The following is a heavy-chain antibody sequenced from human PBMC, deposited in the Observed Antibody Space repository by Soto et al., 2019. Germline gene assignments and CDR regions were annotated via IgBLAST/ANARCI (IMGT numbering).Heavy chain of an antibody. CDR2: ISYDGSNK. J-gene: IGHJ6*02. D-gene: IGHD5-18*01. CDR1: GFTFSSYA. V-gene: IGHV3-30*18. Sequence: GGSLRLSCAASGFTFSSYAMHWVRQAPGKGLEWVAVISYDGSNKYYADSVKGRFTISRDNSKNTLYLQMNSLRAEDTAVYYCAKNSKLWLYNYYYYGMDVWGQGTTVTVSS. CDR3: AKNSKLWLYNYYYYGMDV.